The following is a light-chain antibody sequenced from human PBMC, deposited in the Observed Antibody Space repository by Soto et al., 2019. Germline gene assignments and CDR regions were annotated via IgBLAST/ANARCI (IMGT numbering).Light chain of an antibody. CDR1: SSEVGAYNF. J-gene: IGLJ1*01. Sequence: QSVLTQPASVSGSPGQSIAISCTGTSSEVGAYNFVSWYQQHPGKAPKLMLYDVGNRPSGVSNRFSGSKSGNTASLTISGLQAEDEADYYCSSYTTSSTYLFGTGTKVTVL. CDR2: DVG. CDR3: SSYTTSSTYL. V-gene: IGLV2-14*03.